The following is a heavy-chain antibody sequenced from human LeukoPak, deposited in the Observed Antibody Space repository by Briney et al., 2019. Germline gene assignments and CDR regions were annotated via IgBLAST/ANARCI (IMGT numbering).Heavy chain of an antibody. Sequence: GRSLRLSCAASGFTFSSYGMHWVRQAPGKGLEWVAVISYDGSNKYYADSVKGRFTISRDNSKNTLYLQMNSLRAEDTAVYYCARDASYSNYGMDVWGQGTTVTVSS. CDR1: GFTFSSYG. D-gene: IGHD4-11*01. V-gene: IGHV3-30*03. J-gene: IGHJ6*02. CDR3: ARDASYSNYGMDV. CDR2: ISYDGSNK.